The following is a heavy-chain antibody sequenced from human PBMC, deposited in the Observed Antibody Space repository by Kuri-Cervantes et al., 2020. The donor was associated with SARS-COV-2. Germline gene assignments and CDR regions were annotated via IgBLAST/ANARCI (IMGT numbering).Heavy chain of an antibody. V-gene: IGHV4-34*01. Sequence: GSLRLSCAASGFTFSDYYMTWIRQAPGKGLEWIGEINHSGSTNYNPSLKSRVTISVDTSKNQFSLKLSSVTAADTAVYYCARDCGSSTSCYALDPWGQGTLVTVSS. J-gene: IGHJ5*02. CDR3: ARDCGSSTSCYALDP. CDR1: GFTFSDYY. D-gene: IGHD2-2*01. CDR2: INHSGST.